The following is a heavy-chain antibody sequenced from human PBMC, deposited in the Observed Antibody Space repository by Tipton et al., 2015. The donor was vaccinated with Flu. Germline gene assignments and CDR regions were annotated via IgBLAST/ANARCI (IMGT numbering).Heavy chain of an antibody. Sequence: LVKPGGGLVQPGRSLRLSCTASGFTFDEYTLSWVRQAPGKGLEWVSFIGMKAYGGTTEYAASVKGRFTISRDDSRSIVYLQMNSLKTEESAVYYCNRRDGKKTNEKWG. CDR3: NRRDGKKTNEK. J-gene: IGHJ6*01. CDR2: IGMKAYGGTT. CDR1: GFTFDEYT. V-gene: IGHV3-49*04. D-gene: IGHD5-24*01.